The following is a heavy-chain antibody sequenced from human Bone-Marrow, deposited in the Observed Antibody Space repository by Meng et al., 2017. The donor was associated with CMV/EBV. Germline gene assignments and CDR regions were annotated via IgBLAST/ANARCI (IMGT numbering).Heavy chain of an antibody. CDR2: INHSGST. J-gene: IGHJ5*02. CDR3: ARQYDRVVVIANWFDP. CDR1: GGSFSGYY. Sequence: GSLRLSCAVYGGSFSGYYWSWIRQPPGKGLEWIGEINHSGSTNYNPSLKSRVTISVDTSKNQFSLKLSSVTAADTAVYYCARQYDRVVVIANWFDPWAQGTLVTVSS. V-gene: IGHV4-34*01. D-gene: IGHD2-21*01.